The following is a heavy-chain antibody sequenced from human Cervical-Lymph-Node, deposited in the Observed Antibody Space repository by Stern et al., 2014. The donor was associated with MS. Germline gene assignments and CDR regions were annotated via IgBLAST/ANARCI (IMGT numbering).Heavy chain of an antibody. V-gene: IGHV1-2*06. CDR2: IAPYSGGT. J-gene: IGHJ4*02. D-gene: IGHD6-19*01. Sequence: QVQLLQPGAEVKKPGASVKVSCKASGYTFTGYYLHWVRQAPGQGLEWMGRIAPYSGGTNYAQNFQGRVTMTTDTSVRTAYMELSSLSSDDTAVYYCARVPVQQWLVPTASERPYDYWGQGTLVTVSS. CDR3: ARVPVQQWLVPTASERPYDY. CDR1: GYTFTGYY.